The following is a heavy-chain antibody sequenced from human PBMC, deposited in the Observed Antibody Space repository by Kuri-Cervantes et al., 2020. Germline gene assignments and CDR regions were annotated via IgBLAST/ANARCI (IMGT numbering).Heavy chain of an antibody. Sequence: SVKVSCKASGYTFTSYDINWVRQAPGQALEWMGWITPFNGNTNYAQKFQDRVTITRDRSMSTAYMELSSLRSEDTAVYYCAKSGYCSSTSCLSEYFQHWGQGTLVTVSS. CDR2: ITPFNGNT. D-gene: IGHD2-2*01. CDR1: GYTFTSYD. J-gene: IGHJ1*01. CDR3: AKSGYCSSTSCLSEYFQH. V-gene: IGHV1-45*02.